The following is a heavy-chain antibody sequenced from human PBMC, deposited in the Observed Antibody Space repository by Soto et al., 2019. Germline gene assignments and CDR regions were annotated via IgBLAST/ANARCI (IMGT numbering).Heavy chain of an antibody. CDR2: IYYSGST. V-gene: IGHV4-59*08. Sequence: QVQLQESGPGLVKPSETLSLTCTVSGGSISSYYWSWIRQPPGKGLEWIGYIYYSGSTNYNPSLKRRVTISVDXSXNXXSLKLSSVTAADTAVYYCARHGLGYCSGGSCYYYYYYGMDVWGQGTTVTVSS. J-gene: IGHJ6*02. CDR3: ARHGLGYCSGGSCYYYYYYGMDV. D-gene: IGHD2-15*01. CDR1: GGSISSYY.